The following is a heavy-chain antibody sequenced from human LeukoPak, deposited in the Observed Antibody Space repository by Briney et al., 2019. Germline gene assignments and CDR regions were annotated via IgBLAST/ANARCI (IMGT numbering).Heavy chain of an antibody. D-gene: IGHD6-13*01. J-gene: IGHJ6*02. Sequence: ASVKVSGKVSGYTLTELSMHWVRQAPGKGLEWMGGFDPEDGETIYAQKFQGRVTMTEDTSTDTAYMELSSLRSEDTAVYYCATGIAAAGMGYYYGMDVWGQGTTVTVSS. V-gene: IGHV1-24*01. CDR1: GYTLTELS. CDR3: ATGIAAAGMGYYYGMDV. CDR2: FDPEDGET.